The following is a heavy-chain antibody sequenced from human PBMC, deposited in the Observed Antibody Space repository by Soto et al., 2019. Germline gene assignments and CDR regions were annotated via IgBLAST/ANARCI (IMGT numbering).Heavy chain of an antibody. J-gene: IGHJ5*02. CDR3: ARGLVGLS. CDR1: GYTFTSYD. V-gene: IGHV1-8*01. CDR2: VNPGSGAT. Sequence: QVQLVQSGAEVKKPGASVKVSCKTSGYTFTSYDVNWVRQATGQGLESVGWVNPGSGATGYAQSFQGRVTLTFDTSTSTAYMELNSLTFDDTAVYYCARGLVGLSWGQGSLVTVSS. D-gene: IGHD1-26*01.